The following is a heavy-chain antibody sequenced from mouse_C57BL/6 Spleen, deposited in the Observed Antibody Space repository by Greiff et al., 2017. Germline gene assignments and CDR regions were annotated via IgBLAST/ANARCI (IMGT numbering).Heavy chain of an antibody. CDR1: GYTFTSYW. CDR3: ARRGQLRLLYFDY. V-gene: IGHV1-55*01. Sequence: VQLKEPGAELVKPGASVKMSCKASGYTFTSYWITWVKQRPGQGLEWIGDIYPGSGSTNYNEKFKSKATLTVDTSSSTAYMQLSSLTSEDSAVYYCARRGQLRLLYFDYWGQGTTLTVSS. J-gene: IGHJ2*01. D-gene: IGHD3-2*02. CDR2: IYPGSGST.